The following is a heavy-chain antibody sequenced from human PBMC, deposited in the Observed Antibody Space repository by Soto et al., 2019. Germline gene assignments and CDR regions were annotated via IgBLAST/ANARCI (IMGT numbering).Heavy chain of an antibody. V-gene: IGHV4-31*03. D-gene: IGHD3-10*01. J-gene: IGHJ6*02. Sequence: SETLSLTCTVSGGSISSGGYYWSWIRQHPGKGLEWIGYIYYSGSTYYNPSLKSRVTISVDTSKNQFSLKLSSVTAADTAVYYCARDRSRRDLYGMDVWGQGTTVTVSS. CDR2: IYYSGST. CDR1: GGSISSGGYY. CDR3: ARDRSRRDLYGMDV.